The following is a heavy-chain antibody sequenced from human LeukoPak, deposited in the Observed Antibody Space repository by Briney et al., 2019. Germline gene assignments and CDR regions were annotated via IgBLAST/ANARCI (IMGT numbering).Heavy chain of an antibody. D-gene: IGHD3-22*01. J-gene: IGHJ4*02. CDR1: GFTFSSYA. CDR3: AYSSGPFDY. CDR2: ISGSGGST. Sequence: PGGCLRLSCAASGFTFSSYAMSWVLQAPGKGLEWVSAISGSGGSTYYADSVKGRFTISRDNSKNTLYLQMNSLRAEDTAVYYCAYSSGPFDYWGQGTLVTVSS. V-gene: IGHV3-23*01.